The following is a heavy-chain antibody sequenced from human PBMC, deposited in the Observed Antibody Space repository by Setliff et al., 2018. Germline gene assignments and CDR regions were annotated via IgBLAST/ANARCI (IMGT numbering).Heavy chain of an antibody. CDR3: ARAFTYYNFWSGYGYGMDV. D-gene: IGHD3-3*01. CDR1: GGSISSGTYY. V-gene: IGHV4-61*02. J-gene: IGHJ6*02. CDR2: IFTSGST. Sequence: SETLSLTCTVSGGSISSGTYYWSWIRQPAGKGLEWIGRIFTSGSTNYDPSLKSRVTISVDTSKNQFSLNLSSVTAADTAVYYCARAFTYYNFWSGYGYGMDVWGQGTTVTVSS.